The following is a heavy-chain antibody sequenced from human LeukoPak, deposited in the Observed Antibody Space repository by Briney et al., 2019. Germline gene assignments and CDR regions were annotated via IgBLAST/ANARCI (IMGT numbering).Heavy chain of an antibody. J-gene: IGHJ1*01. Sequence: PGGSLRLSCAASGFTFSSYSMNWVRQAPGKGLEWVSSISSSSRYRYYADSVKGRFPISRDNTKNSLYLQMNSLRAEDTAVYYCARVSGSGSGQHWGQGTLVTVSS. CDR1: GFTFSSYS. CDR2: ISSSSRYR. D-gene: IGHD6-19*01. CDR3: ARVSGSGSGQH. V-gene: IGHV3-21*01.